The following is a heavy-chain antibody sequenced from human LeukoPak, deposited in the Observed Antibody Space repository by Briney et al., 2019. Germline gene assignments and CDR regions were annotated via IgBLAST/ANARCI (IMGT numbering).Heavy chain of an antibody. D-gene: IGHD2-15*01. CDR3: ARVNIVVVVAATPWFWFDP. V-gene: IGHV4-38-2*02. J-gene: IGHJ5*02. CDR2: IYHSGST. CDR1: GYSISSGYY. Sequence: SETLSLTCTVSGYSISSGYYWGWIRQPPGKGLEWIGSIYHSGSTYYNPSLKSRVTISVDTSKNQFSLKLSSVTAADTAVYYCARVNIVVVVAATPWFWFDPWGQGTLVTVSS.